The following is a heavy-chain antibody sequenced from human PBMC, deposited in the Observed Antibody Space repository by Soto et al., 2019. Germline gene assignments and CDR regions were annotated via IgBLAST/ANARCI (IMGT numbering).Heavy chain of an antibody. Sequence: EVQLLESGGGLVQPGGSLRLSCAASGFTFSSYAMSWVRQAPGKGLEWVSAISGSGGSTYYADSVKGRFTISRDNSKNTLYLQMTSLRAEDTAVYYCAKDSLTIFATSNWRYYYGMDVWGQGTTVTVSS. J-gene: IGHJ6*02. CDR3: AKDSLTIFATSNWRYYYGMDV. CDR2: ISGSGGST. V-gene: IGHV3-23*01. CDR1: GFTFSSYA. D-gene: IGHD3-3*01.